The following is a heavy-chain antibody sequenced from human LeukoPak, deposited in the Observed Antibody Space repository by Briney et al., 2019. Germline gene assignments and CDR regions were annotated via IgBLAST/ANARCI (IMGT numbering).Heavy chain of an antibody. CDR2: ISYDGSNK. V-gene: IGHV3-30-3*01. Sequence: PGGSLSLSCAASGFTFSSYAMHWVRQAPGKGLEWVAVISYDGSNKYYADSVKGRFTNSRDNSKNTLYLQMNSLRAEDTAVYYCARASISYMDVWGKGTTVTVSS. CDR3: ARASISYMDV. CDR1: GFTFSSYA. J-gene: IGHJ6*03.